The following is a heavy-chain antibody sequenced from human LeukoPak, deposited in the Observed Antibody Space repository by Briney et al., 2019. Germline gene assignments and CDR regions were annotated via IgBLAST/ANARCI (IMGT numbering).Heavy chain of an antibody. Sequence: ASVKVSCKASGCTFTSYDFNWVRQATGQRPEWMGWMSPNSGDTGYAQKFQDRVTMTRDTSISTAYMELSSLRSDDTAVYYCARGPPNWGYDYWGPGTLVTVSS. J-gene: IGHJ4*02. D-gene: IGHD7-27*01. CDR2: MSPNSGDT. V-gene: IGHV1-8*01. CDR3: ARGPPNWGYDY. CDR1: GCTFTSYD.